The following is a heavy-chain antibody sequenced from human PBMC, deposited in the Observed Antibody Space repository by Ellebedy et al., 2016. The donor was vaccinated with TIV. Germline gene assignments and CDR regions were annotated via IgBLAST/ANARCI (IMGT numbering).Heavy chain of an antibody. V-gene: IGHV3-23*01. J-gene: IGHJ4*02. Sequence: GESLKISCAASGFTFNNYAMSWVRQAPGKGLEWVSAISGSGGSTYYADSVKGRFTISRDNAKNSLSLQMNSLRAEDTAVYYCARDDGPSGSCLFDYWGQGTLVTVSS. CDR2: ISGSGGST. CDR1: GFTFNNYA. D-gene: IGHD3-10*01. CDR3: ARDDGPSGSCLFDY.